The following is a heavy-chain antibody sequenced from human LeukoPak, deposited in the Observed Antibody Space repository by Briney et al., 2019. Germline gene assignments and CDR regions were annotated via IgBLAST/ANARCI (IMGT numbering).Heavy chain of an antibody. CDR1: GFTFSSYG. D-gene: IGHD6-13*01. V-gene: IGHV3-30*02. CDR3: AKVGGIAAAGTPN. CDR2: IRYDGSNK. J-gene: IGHJ4*02. Sequence: PGGSLRLSCAASGFTFSSYGMHWVRQAPGKGLEWVAFIRYDGSNKYYADSVKGRFTISRDNSKNTLYPQMNSLRAEDTAVYYCAKVGGIAAAGTPNWGQGTLVTVSS.